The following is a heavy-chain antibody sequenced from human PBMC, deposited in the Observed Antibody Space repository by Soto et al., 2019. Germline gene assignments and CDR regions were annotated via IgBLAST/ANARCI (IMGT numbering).Heavy chain of an antibody. J-gene: IGHJ1*01. V-gene: IGHV4-59*08. Sequence: PSETPSPPCTGSDGSPRPNYWGWGPQPPGKGLEWLGYIYYAGTTTYNPSLQSRVSISLDTSKNEVSLKLTSVTAADTAVYFCARLGAFYQAMDSWGQGTLVTVSS. D-gene: IGHD2-2*01. CDR3: ARLGAFYQAMDS. CDR2: IYYAGTT. CDR1: DGSPRPNY.